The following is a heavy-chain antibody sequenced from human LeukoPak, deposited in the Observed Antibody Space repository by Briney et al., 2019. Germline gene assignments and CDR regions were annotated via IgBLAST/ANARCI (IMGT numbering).Heavy chain of an antibody. D-gene: IGHD3-22*01. CDR1: GFPFSNYW. CDR2: IKQDGSEK. J-gene: IGHJ4*02. Sequence: GGSLRLSCAASGFPFSNYWMNWVRQAPGKGLEWVANIKQDGSEKYYVDSMKGRFTISRDNAKNSLYLQMNSLRAEDTAVYYCARRGPYYYDSSGYYYDYWGQGTLVTVSS. CDR3: ARRGPYYYDSSGYYYDY. V-gene: IGHV3-7*01.